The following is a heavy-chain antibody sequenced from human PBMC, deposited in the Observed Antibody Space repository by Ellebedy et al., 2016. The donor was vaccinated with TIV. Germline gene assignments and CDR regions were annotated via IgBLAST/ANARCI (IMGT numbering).Heavy chain of an antibody. V-gene: IGHV1-2*02. CDR1: GYTFTGYY. J-gene: IGHJ4*02. D-gene: IGHD2-15*01. CDR2: INPNSGGT. CDR3: ARGGETGDCSGGSCYSWGGGY. Sequence: ASVKVSXXASGYTFTGYYMHWVRQAPGQGLEWMGWINPNSGGTNYAQKFQGRVTMTRDTSISTAYMELSRLRSDDTAVYYCARGGETGDCSGGSCYSWGGGYWGQGTLVTVSS.